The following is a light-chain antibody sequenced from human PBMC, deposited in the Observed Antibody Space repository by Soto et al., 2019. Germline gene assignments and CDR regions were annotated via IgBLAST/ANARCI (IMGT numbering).Light chain of an antibody. CDR2: GAS. CDR1: QSVSSN. J-gene: IGKJ4*01. V-gene: IGKV3-15*01. CDR3: QQYNNWPLT. Sequence: EIVKTQSPATLSVSPGERASLSCKASQSVSSNLAWYKQKPGQAPRLLIYGASTRATGIPARFSGSGSGTEFTLTISSLQSEDFAVYYCQQYNNWPLTFGGGTKVEIK.